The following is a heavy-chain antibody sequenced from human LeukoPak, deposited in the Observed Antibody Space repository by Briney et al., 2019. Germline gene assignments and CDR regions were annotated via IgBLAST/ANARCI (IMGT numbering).Heavy chain of an antibody. CDR2: IIPIFDTA. J-gene: IGHJ6*02. Sequence: SVKVSCKASGGTSSSYAMSWVGQAPGQGLEWMGGIIPIFDTANYAQKFQGRVTITADESTSTAYMELSSLRSEDTAVYYCASLMTSYYYYGMDVWGQGTAVTVSS. CDR3: ASLMTSYYYYGMDV. CDR1: GGTSSSYA. V-gene: IGHV1-69*13.